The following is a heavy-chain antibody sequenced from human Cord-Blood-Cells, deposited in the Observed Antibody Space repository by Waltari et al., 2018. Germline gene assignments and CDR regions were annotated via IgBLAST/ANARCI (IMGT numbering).Heavy chain of an antibody. J-gene: IGHJ4*02. CDR3: ASPTAAVAGT. D-gene: IGHD6-19*01. CDR2: INHSGST. Sequence: QVQLQQWGAGLLKPSETLSLTCAVYGGSFSGYYWSWIRQPPGKGLEWIGEINHSGSTTYTPSLKSRVTISVDTSKNQFSLKLSSVTAADTAVYYCASPTAAVAGTWGQGTLVTVSS. V-gene: IGHV4-34*01. CDR1: GGSFSGYY.